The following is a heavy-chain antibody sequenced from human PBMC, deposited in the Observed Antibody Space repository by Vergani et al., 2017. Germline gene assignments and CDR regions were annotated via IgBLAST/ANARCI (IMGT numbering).Heavy chain of an antibody. Sequence: EVQLVESGGGLVQPGRSLRLSCTASGFTFSSYAMSWVRQAPGKGLEWVSAISGSGGSTYYADSVKGRFTISRDNSKNTLYLQMNSLRAEDTAVYYCARRYCSGGSCYSPFDYWGQGTLVTVSS. V-gene: IGHV3-23*04. CDR3: ARRYCSGGSCYSPFDY. CDR2: ISGSGGST. D-gene: IGHD2-15*01. CDR1: GFTFSSYA. J-gene: IGHJ4*02.